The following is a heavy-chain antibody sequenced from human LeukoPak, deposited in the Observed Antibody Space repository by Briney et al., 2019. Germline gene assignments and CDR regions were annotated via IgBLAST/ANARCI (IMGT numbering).Heavy chain of an antibody. J-gene: IGHJ4*02. D-gene: IGHD5-24*01. V-gene: IGHV1-2*06. Sequence: ASVMVSCKASGYTFTGYYMHWVRQAPGQGLEWMGRINPNSGGTNYAQKFQGRVTMTRDTSISTAYMELSRLRSDDTAVYYCARARDGYNPDFDYWGQGTLVTVSS. CDR2: INPNSGGT. CDR1: GYTFTGYY. CDR3: ARARDGYNPDFDY.